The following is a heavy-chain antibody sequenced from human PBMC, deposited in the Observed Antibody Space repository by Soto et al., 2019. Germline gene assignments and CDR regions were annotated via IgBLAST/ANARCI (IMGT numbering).Heavy chain of an antibody. CDR2: IIPIFGTA. Sequence: SVKVSCKASVGTFSSYAISWVRQAPGQGLEWMGGIIPIFGTANYAQKFQGRVTITADESTSTAYMELSSLRSEDTAVYYCARGRLVGLTDYYYYYGMDVWGQGTTVTVSS. V-gene: IGHV1-69*13. CDR1: VGTFSSYA. D-gene: IGHD3-22*01. J-gene: IGHJ6*02. CDR3: ARGRLVGLTDYYYYYGMDV.